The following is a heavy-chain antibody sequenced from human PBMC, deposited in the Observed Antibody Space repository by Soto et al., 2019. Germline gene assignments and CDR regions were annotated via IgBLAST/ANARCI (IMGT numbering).Heavy chain of an antibody. V-gene: IGHV3-64D*06. CDR3: VKDRYVDY. CDR2: ISSDGGST. J-gene: IGHJ4*02. CDR1: GFSFSSYA. Sequence: GGSLRLSCSASGFSFSSYAMHLVRQAPGKGLEYASSISSDGGSTYYADSVKGRFTISRDNSKNTLYLQMTSLRAEDTAVYYCVKDRYVDYWGQGTLVTVSS.